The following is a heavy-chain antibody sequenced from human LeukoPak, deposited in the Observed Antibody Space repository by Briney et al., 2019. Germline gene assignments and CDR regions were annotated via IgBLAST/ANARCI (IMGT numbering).Heavy chain of an antibody. Sequence: GGSLRLSCAASGFTFSSYAMSWVRQAPGKGLEWVSAVSGSGGSTYYADSVKGRFTISRDNSKNTLYLQMNSLRAEDTAVYYCAKAHYGDYQAIDYWGQGTLVTVSS. D-gene: IGHD4-17*01. V-gene: IGHV3-23*01. J-gene: IGHJ4*02. CDR2: VSGSGGST. CDR3: AKAHYGDYQAIDY. CDR1: GFTFSSYA.